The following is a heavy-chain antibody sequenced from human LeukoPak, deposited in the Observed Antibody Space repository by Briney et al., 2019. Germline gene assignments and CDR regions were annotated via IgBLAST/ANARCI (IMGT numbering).Heavy chain of an antibody. V-gene: IGHV5-51*01. CDR2: IYPGGSDT. Sequence: GESLKISCKGSGYSFTAYWIGWVRQMPGKGLEGMGIIYPGGSDTRYSPSFQGQVTISADKSISTAYLQWGSLKASDTAIYYCVRRAASWEFLDYWGQGTLVTVSS. CDR1: GYSFTAYW. J-gene: IGHJ4*02. CDR3: VRRAASWEFLDY. D-gene: IGHD1-26*01.